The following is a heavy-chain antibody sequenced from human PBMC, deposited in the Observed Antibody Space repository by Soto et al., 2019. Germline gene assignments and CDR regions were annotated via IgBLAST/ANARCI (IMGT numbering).Heavy chain of an antibody. J-gene: IGHJ4*02. D-gene: IGHD3-10*01. CDR1: GFTFSDYY. Sequence: PGGSLRLSCAASGFTFSDYYMSWIRQAPGKGLEWVSYISSSSSYTNYADSVKGRFTISRDNAKNSLYLQMNSLRAEDTAVYYCARDRKVRGGPPGEVYWGQGTLVTVSS. CDR3: ARDRKVRGGPPGEVY. V-gene: IGHV3-11*06. CDR2: ISSSSSYT.